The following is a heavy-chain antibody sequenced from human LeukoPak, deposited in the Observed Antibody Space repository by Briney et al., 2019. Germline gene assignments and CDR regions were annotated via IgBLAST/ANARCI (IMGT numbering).Heavy chain of an antibody. Sequence: ASVKVSCKASGYTFTSYGISWVRQAPGQGLEWMGWISAYNGNTNYAQKLQGRVTMTTDTSTSTAYMELRSLRSDDTAVYYCARGNGEYCSSTSCYEVWGQGTLVTVSS. CDR3: ARGNGEYCSSTSCYEV. V-gene: IGHV1-18*04. CDR1: GYTFTSYG. J-gene: IGHJ4*02. CDR2: ISAYNGNT. D-gene: IGHD2-2*01.